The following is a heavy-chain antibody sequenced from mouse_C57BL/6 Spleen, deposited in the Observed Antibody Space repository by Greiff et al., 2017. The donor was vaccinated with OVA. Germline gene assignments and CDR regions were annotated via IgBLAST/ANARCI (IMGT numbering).Heavy chain of an antibody. Sequence: QVQLQQPGAELVKPGASVKLSCKASGYTFTSYWMHWVKQRPGQGLEWIGMIHPNSGSTNYNEKFKSKATLTVDKSSSTAYMQLSSLNSEDSAVYCGARSGYYGSYWYVEVWGTGTTVTVAS. V-gene: IGHV1-64*01. CDR2: IHPNSGST. CDR1: GYTFTSYW. CDR3: ARSGYYGSYWYVEV. D-gene: IGHD1-1*01. J-gene: IGHJ1*03.